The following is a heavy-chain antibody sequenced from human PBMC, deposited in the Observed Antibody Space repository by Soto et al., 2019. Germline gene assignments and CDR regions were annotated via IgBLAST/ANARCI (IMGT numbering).Heavy chain of an antibody. D-gene: IGHD6-13*01. Sequence: QVQLVQSGAEVKKPGASVKVSCKASGYTFTSYGISWVRQAPGQGLEWMGWISAYNGNTNYAQKLQGRVTMTTDTSTSTAYVALSSLRSEDTAVYYCARDSGYSSRWYPRAFGYYGMDVWGQGITVTVSS. CDR1: GYTFTSYG. CDR3: ARDSGYSSRWYPRAFGYYGMDV. CDR2: ISAYNGNT. V-gene: IGHV1-18*01. J-gene: IGHJ6*02.